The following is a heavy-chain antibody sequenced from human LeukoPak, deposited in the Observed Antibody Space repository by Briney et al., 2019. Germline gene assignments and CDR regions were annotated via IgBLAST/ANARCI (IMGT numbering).Heavy chain of an antibody. J-gene: IGHJ4*02. V-gene: IGHV1-2*02. CDR3: ARDPVSSSGWWEFDY. Sequence: ASVKVSCKASGYTFTGYYMHWVRQAPGQGLEWMGWINPNSGGTNYAQKFQGRVSMTRGTSISTAYMELSSLRSDDTAVYYCARDPVSSSGWWEFDYWGQGTLVTVSS. CDR1: GYTFTGYY. CDR2: INPNSGGT. D-gene: IGHD6-19*01.